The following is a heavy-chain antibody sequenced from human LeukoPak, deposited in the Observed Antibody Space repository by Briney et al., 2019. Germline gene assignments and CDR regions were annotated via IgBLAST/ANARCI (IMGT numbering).Heavy chain of an antibody. Sequence: ASETLSLTCAVYGGSFSGYYWSWIRQPPGKGLEWIGEINHSGSTNYNPSLKSRVTISVDTSKNRFSLKLSSVTAADTAVYYCARDGMRGSYYHFDYWGQGTLVTVSS. CDR1: GGSFSGYY. CDR3: ARDGMRGSYYHFDY. J-gene: IGHJ4*02. V-gene: IGHV4-34*01. CDR2: INHSGST. D-gene: IGHD1-26*01.